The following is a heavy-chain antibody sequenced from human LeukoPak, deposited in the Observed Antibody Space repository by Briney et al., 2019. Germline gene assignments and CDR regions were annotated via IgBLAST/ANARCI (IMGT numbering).Heavy chain of an antibody. D-gene: IGHD2-15*01. Sequence: QPGGSLRLSCAASGFTFSHFWMSWVRQAPGKGLEWVAYIKKTGSETYYVDSVKGRFTITRVNTRSSLFLQMYSLRAEDTAVYFCAREDGYCSGGNCYSYFDSWGQGTLVTVSS. CDR1: GFTFSHFW. CDR2: IKKTGSET. V-gene: IGHV3-7*01. CDR3: AREDGYCSGGNCYSYFDS. J-gene: IGHJ4*02.